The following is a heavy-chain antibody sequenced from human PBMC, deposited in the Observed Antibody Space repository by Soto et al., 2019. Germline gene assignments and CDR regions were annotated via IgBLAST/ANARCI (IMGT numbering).Heavy chain of an antibody. CDR1: GFTFDDYA. V-gene: IGHV3-20*04. Sequence: EVQLVESGGGVVRPGGSLRLSCAASGFTFDDYAMSWVRQAPGKGLEWVSGVYWNGGGTGYADSVRGRFTISRDNAKNSLFLQMNSLRAEDTALYYCARAGYSSSRHTLYFYYGLDVWGQGTPVTVSS. CDR2: VYWNGGGT. CDR3: ARAGYSSSRHTLYFYYGLDV. D-gene: IGHD6-13*01. J-gene: IGHJ6*02.